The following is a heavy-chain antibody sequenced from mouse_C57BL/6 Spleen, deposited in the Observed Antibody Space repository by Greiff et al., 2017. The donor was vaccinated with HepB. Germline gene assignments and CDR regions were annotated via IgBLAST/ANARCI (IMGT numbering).Heavy chain of an antibody. Sequence: EVQLQQSGAELVRPGASVKLSCTASGFNIKDDYMHWVKQRPEQGLEWIGWFDPENGDTEYASKFQGKATITADTSSNTAYLQLSSLTSEDTAVYYCTTYDGNYWYFDVWGTGTTVTVSS. CDR3: TTYDGNYWYFDV. CDR1: GFNIKDDY. V-gene: IGHV14-4*01. J-gene: IGHJ1*03. D-gene: IGHD2-1*01. CDR2: FDPENGDT.